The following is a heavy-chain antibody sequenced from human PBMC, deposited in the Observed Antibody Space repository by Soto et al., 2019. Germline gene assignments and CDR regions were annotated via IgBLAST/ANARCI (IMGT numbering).Heavy chain of an antibody. V-gene: IGHV1-2*04. CDR2: INPNSGGT. CDR1: GYTFTGYY. D-gene: IGHD6-13*01. Sequence: VKVSCKASGYTFTGYYMHWVRQAPGQGLEWMGWINPNSGGTNYAQKFQGWVTMTRDTSISTAYMELSRLRSDDTAVYYCARDGSIAAALNAFDIWGQGTMVTVSS. J-gene: IGHJ3*02. CDR3: ARDGSIAAALNAFDI.